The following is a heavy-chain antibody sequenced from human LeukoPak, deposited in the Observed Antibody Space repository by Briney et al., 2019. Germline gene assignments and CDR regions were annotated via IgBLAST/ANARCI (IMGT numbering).Heavy chain of an antibody. D-gene: IGHD6-13*01. Sequence: GASVKVSRKASGYTFTSYYMHWVRQAPGQGLEWMGIINPSGGSTSYAQKFQGRVTMTRDMSTSTVYMELSSLRSEDTAVYYCARDSYSYSSSWYEPFDYWGQGTLVTVSS. CDR2: INPSGGST. J-gene: IGHJ4*02. CDR1: GYTFTSYY. V-gene: IGHV1-46*01. CDR3: ARDSYSYSSSWYEPFDY.